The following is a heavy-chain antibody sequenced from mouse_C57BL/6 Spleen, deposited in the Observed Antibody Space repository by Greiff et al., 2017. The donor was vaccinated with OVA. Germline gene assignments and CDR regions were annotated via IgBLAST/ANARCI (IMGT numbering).Heavy chain of an antibody. Sequence: VQLQQSGAELVRPGASVKLSCTASGFNIKDDYMHWVKQRPEQGLEWIGWIDPENGDTEYASKFQGKATITADTSSNTAYLQLSSLASEDTAVYYCTIGRGRDYDAFYYAMDYWGQGTSVTVSS. D-gene: IGHD2-4*01. CDR3: TIGRGRDYDAFYYAMDY. J-gene: IGHJ4*01. CDR2: IDPENGDT. V-gene: IGHV14-4*01. CDR1: GFNIKDDY.